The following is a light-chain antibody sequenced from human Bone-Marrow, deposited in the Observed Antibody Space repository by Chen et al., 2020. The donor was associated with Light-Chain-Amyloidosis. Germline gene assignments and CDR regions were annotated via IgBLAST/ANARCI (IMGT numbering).Light chain of an antibody. J-gene: IGLJ1*01. CDR1: SGDVGAYNY. Sequence: QSALTQPASVSGSPGQSLTLSCTGTSGDVGAYNYVSWYQQHPGKAPKLLIYDVRNRPSGVSNRFSGSKSGNTASLTISGLQAEDEADYYCNSYTTSDTYVFGTGTEVTVL. V-gene: IGLV2-14*03. CDR3: NSYTTSDTYV. CDR2: DVR.